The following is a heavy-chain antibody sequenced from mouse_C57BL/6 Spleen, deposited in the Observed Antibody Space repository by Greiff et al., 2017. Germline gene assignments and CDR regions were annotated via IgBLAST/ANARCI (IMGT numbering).Heavy chain of an antibody. CDR2: IDPSDSET. V-gene: IGHV1-52*01. J-gene: IGHJ2*01. D-gene: IGHD3-2*02. CDR1: GYTFTSSW. Sequence: VQLQQPGAELVRPGSSVKLSCKASGYTFTSSWMHWVKQRPIQGLEWIGNIDPSDSETHYNQKFKDKATLTVDKSSSTAYMQLSSLPSEDSAVYYCAREGLRLDYWGQGTTLTVSS. CDR3: AREGLRLDY.